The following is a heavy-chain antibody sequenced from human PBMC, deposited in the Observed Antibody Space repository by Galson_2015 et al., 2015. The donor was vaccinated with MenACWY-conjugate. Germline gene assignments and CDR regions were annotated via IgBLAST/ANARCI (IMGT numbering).Heavy chain of an antibody. CDR1: GFSFSSYW. V-gene: IGHV3-74*01. D-gene: IGHD1-26*01. CDR2: IKTDGSVT. Sequence: SLRLSCAASGFSFSSYWMNWVRQAPGKGLVWVSNIKTDGSVTNYADSVKGRFTVSRDNAKNTLYLQMNSLRAEDTAIYYCARLGGNYRTTSHFDYWGQGTLVTVSS. CDR3: ARLGGNYRTTSHFDY. J-gene: IGHJ4*02.